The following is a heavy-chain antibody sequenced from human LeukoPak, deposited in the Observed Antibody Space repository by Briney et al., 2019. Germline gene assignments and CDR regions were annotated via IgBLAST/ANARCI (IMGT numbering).Heavy chain of an antibody. V-gene: IGHV4-34*01. D-gene: IGHD2-2*01. CDR3: ASAAHYYYMDV. Sequence: SETLSLTCAVYGGSFSGYYWSWIRQPPGKGLEWIGEINHCGSTNYNPSLKSRVTISVDTSKNQFSLKLSSVTAADTAVYYCASAAHYYYMDVWGKGTTVTVSS. CDR1: GGSFSGYY. J-gene: IGHJ6*03. CDR2: INHCGST.